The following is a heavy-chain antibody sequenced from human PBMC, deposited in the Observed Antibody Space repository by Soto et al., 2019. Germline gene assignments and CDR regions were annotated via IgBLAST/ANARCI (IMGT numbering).Heavy chain of an antibody. CDR3: ARGGDYDYVWGSYRQPRYYYYGMDV. CDR2: INPSGGST. Sequence: VASVKVSCKASGYTFTSYYMHWVRQAPGQGLEWMGIINPSGGSTSYAQKFQGRVTMTRDTSTSTVYMELSSLRSEDTAVYYCARGGDYDYVWGSYRQPRYYYYGMDVWGQGTTVTVSS. J-gene: IGHJ6*02. V-gene: IGHV1-46*01. D-gene: IGHD3-16*02. CDR1: GYTFTSYY.